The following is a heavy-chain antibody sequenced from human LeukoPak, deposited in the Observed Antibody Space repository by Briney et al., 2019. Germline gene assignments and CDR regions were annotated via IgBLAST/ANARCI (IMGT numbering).Heavy chain of an antibody. V-gene: IGHV6-1*01. CDR1: GDSVSSNNGA. J-gene: IGHJ4*02. Sequence: SQTLSVTCAISGDSVSSNNGAWNWIRQPPSRGLEWLGRTYYRSKWYNDYAESMKGRITINSDTSKNQFSLQLNPVTPEDTAVYYCARDLGNSGWYTFDYWGQGTLVTVSS. CDR3: ARDLGNSGWYTFDY. D-gene: IGHD6-19*01. CDR2: TYYRSKWYN.